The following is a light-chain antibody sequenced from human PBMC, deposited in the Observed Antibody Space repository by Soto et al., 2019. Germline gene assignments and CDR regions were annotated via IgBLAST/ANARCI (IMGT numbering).Light chain of an antibody. V-gene: IGKV3-20*01. Sequence: EIVMTQSPATLSVSPGERVTLSCRASQIIANRLAWYQQKPGQAPRLLIYGASSRATGIPDRFSGRGSGTDFTLIIGRLEPEDFAVYYCQQYGSSPYTFGQGTKLEIK. CDR2: GAS. J-gene: IGKJ2*01. CDR3: QQYGSSPYT. CDR1: QIIANR.